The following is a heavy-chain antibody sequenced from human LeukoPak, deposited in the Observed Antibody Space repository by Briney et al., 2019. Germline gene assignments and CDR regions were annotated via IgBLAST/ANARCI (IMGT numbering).Heavy chain of an antibody. V-gene: IGHV3-30*02. J-gene: IGHJ5*02. Sequence: PGGFLRLSCAASGFTFSSYGMHWVRQAPGKGLEWVAFIRYDGSNKYYADSVKGRFTISRDNSKNTLYLQMNSLRAEDTAVYYCARDLGQYYDTSDNWFDPWGQGTLVTVSS. CDR1: GFTFSSYG. D-gene: IGHD3-22*01. CDR3: ARDLGQYYDTSDNWFDP. CDR2: IRYDGSNK.